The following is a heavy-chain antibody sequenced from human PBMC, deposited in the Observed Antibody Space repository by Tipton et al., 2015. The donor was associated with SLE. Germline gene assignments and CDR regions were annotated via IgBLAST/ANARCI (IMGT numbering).Heavy chain of an antibody. V-gene: IGHV3-23*01. J-gene: IGHJ4*02. CDR3: AKVGKQQLLYYYFDY. CDR2: ISGSGGST. D-gene: IGHD6-13*01. CDR1: GFTFSSYA. Sequence: SLRLSCAASGFTFSSYAMSWVRQAPGKGLEWVSAISGSGGSTYYADSVKGRFTISRDNSKNTLYLQMNSLRAEDTAVYYCAKVGKQQLLYYYFDYWGQGTLVTVSS.